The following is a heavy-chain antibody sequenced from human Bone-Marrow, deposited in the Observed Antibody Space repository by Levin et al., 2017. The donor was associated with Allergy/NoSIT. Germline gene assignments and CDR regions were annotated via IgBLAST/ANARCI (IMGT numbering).Heavy chain of an antibody. CDR3: ARRVTGTMLDY. CDR1: GDSISSSTYY. V-gene: IGHV4-39*01. J-gene: IGHJ4*02. Sequence: RPSETLSLTCTVSGDSISSSTYYWGWIRQPPGKGLEWIGSMSYTGSTYYSPSLKSRVTISIHTSMSQFSLRVSSVTAADTAVYYCARRVTGTMLDYWGQGTLVTVSS. D-gene: IGHD1-7*01. CDR2: MSYTGST.